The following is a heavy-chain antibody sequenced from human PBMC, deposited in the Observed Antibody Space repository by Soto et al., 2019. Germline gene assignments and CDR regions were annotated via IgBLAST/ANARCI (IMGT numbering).Heavy chain of an antibody. J-gene: IGHJ5*02. V-gene: IGHV1-3*01. D-gene: IGHD3-3*01. CDR1: GYTFTSYA. CDR3: ARAHPLVVFWSGYYTENWFVP. Sequence: ASVKVSCKASGYTFTSYAMHWVRQAPGQRLEWMGWINAGNGNTKYSQKFQGRVTITRDTSASTAYMELSSLRSEDTAVYYCARAHPLVVFWSGYYTENWFVPWGQGTLVTVSS. CDR2: INAGNGNT.